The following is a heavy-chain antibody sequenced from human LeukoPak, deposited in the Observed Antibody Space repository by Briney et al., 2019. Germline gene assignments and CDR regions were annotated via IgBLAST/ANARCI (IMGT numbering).Heavy chain of an antibody. CDR3: VRLSALTIFGVVTYYYGMDV. CDR2: INHSGST. J-gene: IGHJ6*02. D-gene: IGHD3-3*01. CDR1: GGSFSGYY. Sequence: SETLSLTCAVYGGSFSGYYWSWIRQPPGKGLEWIGEINHSGSTNYNPSLKSRVTISVDTSKNQFSLKLSSVTAADTAVYYCVRLSALTIFGVVTYYYGMDVWGQGTTVTVSS. V-gene: IGHV4-34*01.